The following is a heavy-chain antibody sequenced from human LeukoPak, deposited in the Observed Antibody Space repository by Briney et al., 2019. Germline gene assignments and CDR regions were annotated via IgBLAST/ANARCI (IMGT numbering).Heavy chain of an antibody. CDR3: ARIVSSRAAADSYDY. CDR2: IYSGGST. CDR1: GFTVSSNY. V-gene: IGHV3-66*01. J-gene: IGHJ4*02. Sequence: GGSLRLSCAASGFTVSSNYMSWVRQAPGKGLEWVSVIYSGGSTYYADSVKGRFTISRDNSKNTLYLQMNSLRAEDTAVYYCARIVSSRAAADSYDYWGQGTLVTVSS. D-gene: IGHD6-13*01.